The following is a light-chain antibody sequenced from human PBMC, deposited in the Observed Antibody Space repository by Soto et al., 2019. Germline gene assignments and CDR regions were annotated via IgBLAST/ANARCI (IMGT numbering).Light chain of an antibody. J-gene: IGLJ1*01. V-gene: IGLV2-23*02. CDR1: SSDVGSYNL. CDR2: EVS. Sequence: QSALTQPASVSGSPGQSITISCTGTSSDVGSYNLVSWYQQHPGKAPKLMIYEVSKRPSGVSNRFSGSKSGNTASLTISGLQAEDEADYYCCSYAGSNTNYVFGTGTKLTVL. CDR3: CSYAGSNTNYV.